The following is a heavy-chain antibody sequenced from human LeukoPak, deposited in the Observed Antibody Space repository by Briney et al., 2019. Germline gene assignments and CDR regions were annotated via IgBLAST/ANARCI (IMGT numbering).Heavy chain of an antibody. D-gene: IGHD3-10*01. J-gene: IGHJ5*02. V-gene: IGHV4-59*08. CDR1: GGSISSYY. CDR3: ARLSLLWFGRGGWFDP. CDR2: IYYSGST. Sequence: SETLSLTCTVSGGSISSYYWSWIRQPPGKGLEWIGYIYYSGSTNYNPSLKSRVTISVDTSKNQFSLKLSSVTAADTAVYYCARLSLLWFGRGGWFDPWGQGTLVTVSS.